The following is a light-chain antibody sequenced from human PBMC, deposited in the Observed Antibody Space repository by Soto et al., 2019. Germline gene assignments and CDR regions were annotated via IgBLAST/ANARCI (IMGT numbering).Light chain of an antibody. J-gene: IGKJ2*01. CDR1: QSLSTY. V-gene: IGKV3-11*01. Sequence: EIVLTQSPATLSLSPGERTTLSCRASQSLSTYLAWYQHKPGQAPRLLIYDASNRATGIPGRFSGSLYGTDFTLTISSREPEDFAVYYCQQRSNWRYTFGQGTKLEIK. CDR2: DAS. CDR3: QQRSNWRYT.